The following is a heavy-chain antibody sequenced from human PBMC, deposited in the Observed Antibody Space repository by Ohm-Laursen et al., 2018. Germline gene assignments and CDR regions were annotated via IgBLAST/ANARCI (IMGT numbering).Heavy chain of an antibody. Sequence: GASVKVSCKASGYTFSGYYIHWVRQAPGQGLEWMGWINPNSGDTNYAQKFQDRVTMTGDTSISTAYVDLSRLRSDDTAIYYCARRSGYWTDFDYWGQGTLVTVSS. J-gene: IGHJ4*02. D-gene: IGHD5-12*01. CDR2: INPNSGDT. CDR3: ARRSGYWTDFDY. CDR1: GYTFSGYY. V-gene: IGHV1-2*02.